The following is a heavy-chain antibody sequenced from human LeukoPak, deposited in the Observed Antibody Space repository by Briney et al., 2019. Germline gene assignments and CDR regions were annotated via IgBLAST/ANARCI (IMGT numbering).Heavy chain of an antibody. CDR1: GGSFSGYY. V-gene: IGHV4-34*01. Sequence: SATLSLTCAVYGGSFSGYYWSWIRQPPGKGLEWIGEINHSGSTNYNPSLKSRVTISVDTSKNQFSLKLSSVTAADTAVYYCARAPGIAVAGTSRYYYYMDVWGKGTTVTVSS. CDR3: ARAPGIAVAGTSRYYYYMDV. J-gene: IGHJ6*03. D-gene: IGHD6-19*01. CDR2: INHSGST.